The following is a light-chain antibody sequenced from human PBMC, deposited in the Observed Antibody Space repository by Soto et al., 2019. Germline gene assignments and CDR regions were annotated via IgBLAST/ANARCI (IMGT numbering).Light chain of an antibody. J-gene: IGKJ1*01. V-gene: IGKV2-28*01. CDR3: MQALQTPWT. CDR2: LGS. CDR1: QSHLHSNGYNY. Sequence: DTVMTQSPLSLPVTPGAPASISCRSSQSHLHSNGYNYLDWYLQKPGQSPQLLIYLGSNRASGVPDRFIGSGSGTDFTLKISRVEAEDVGVYYCMQALQTPWTFGQGTKVEIK.